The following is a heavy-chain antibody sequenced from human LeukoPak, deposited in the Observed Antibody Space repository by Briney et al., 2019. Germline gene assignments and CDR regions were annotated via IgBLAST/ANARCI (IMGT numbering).Heavy chain of an antibody. V-gene: IGHV4-34*01. CDR2: INHSGST. Sequence: SETLSLTCAVYGGSFSGYYWSWIRRPPGKGLEWIGEINHSGSTNYNPSLKSRVTISVDTSKNQFSLKLSSVTAADTAVYYCASTYYYGSGSYYNWDYWGQGTLVTVSS. CDR1: GGSFSGYY. D-gene: IGHD3-10*01. CDR3: ASTYYYGSGSYYNWDY. J-gene: IGHJ4*02.